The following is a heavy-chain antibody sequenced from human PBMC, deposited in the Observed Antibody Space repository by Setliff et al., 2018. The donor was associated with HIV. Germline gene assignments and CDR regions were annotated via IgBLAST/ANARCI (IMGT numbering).Heavy chain of an antibody. CDR2: IKQDGSEK. V-gene: IGHV3-7*03. CDR3: ARTDSSGYYYGGVY. Sequence: GGSLRLSCAASGFTFSSYWINWVRQAPGKGLEWVANIKQDGSEKYYMDSVKGRFTISRDNAKNSLYLQMNSLRAEDTALYYCARTDSSGYYYGGVYWGQGTLVTVS. J-gene: IGHJ4*02. D-gene: IGHD3-22*01. CDR1: GFTFSSYW.